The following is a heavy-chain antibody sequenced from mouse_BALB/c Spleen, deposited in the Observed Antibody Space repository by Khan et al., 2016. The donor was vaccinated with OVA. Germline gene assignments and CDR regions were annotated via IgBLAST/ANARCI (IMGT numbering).Heavy chain of an antibody. CDR2: IWGDGST. V-gene: IGHV2-6-7*01. Sequence: VQLQESGPGLVAPSQSLSITCTVSGFSLTGYGVNWVRQPPGKGLEWLGMIWGDGSTDYNSALKSRLNLTKDNSKSQVFLQMNSLQTDDTARYYCARAYYGNYREAMDYWGQGTSVTVSA. D-gene: IGHD2-10*01. CDR3: ARAYYGNYREAMDY. CDR1: GFSLTGYG. J-gene: IGHJ4*01.